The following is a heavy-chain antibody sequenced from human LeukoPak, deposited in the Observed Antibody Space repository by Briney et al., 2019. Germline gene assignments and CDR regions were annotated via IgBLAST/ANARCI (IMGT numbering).Heavy chain of an antibody. CDR1: GFTFGSYA. Sequence: GGSLRLSCAASGFTFGSYAMTWVRQAPGKGLEWVSSIDASGGSTYYADSVKGRFTISRDNSKNTFYLQMNTLRADDTAVYYCAKGSDSGWYGWFAPWGQGTLVTVS. D-gene: IGHD6-19*01. J-gene: IGHJ5*02. CDR3: AKGSDSGWYGWFAP. CDR2: IDASGGST. V-gene: IGHV3-23*01.